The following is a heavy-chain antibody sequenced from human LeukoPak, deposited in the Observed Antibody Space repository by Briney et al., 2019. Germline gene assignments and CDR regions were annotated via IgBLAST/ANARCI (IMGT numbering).Heavy chain of an antibody. D-gene: IGHD6-19*01. V-gene: IGHV3-7*01. CDR2: IKPDGTAR. CDR1: GFSFSDYW. CDR3: GRFGYVAGVDL. J-gene: IGHJ4*02. Sequence: PGGSLRLSCAASGFSFSDYWMTWVRQAPGAGLEFVANIKPDGTARYYADPVKGRFTISRDNARNLVYLQMNSLRAEGTAVYHCGRFGYVAGVDLWGQGTLVTVSS.